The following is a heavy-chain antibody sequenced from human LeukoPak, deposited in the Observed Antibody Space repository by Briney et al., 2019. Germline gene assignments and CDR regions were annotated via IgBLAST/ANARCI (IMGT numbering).Heavy chain of an antibody. J-gene: IGHJ4*02. CDR3: ARALPIAAAGYFYFDY. CDR1: GDSISSGNYY. CDR2: IYTSGST. D-gene: IGHD6-13*01. V-gene: IGHV4-61*02. Sequence: SETLSLTCIVSGDSISSGNYYWSWIRQPAGKGLEWIGRIYTSGSTYYNPSLKSRVTISVDTSKNQFSLKLSSVTAADTAVYYCARALPIAAAGYFYFDYWGQGTLVTVSS.